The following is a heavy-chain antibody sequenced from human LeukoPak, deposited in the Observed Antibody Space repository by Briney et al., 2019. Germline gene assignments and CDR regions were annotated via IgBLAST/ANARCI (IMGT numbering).Heavy chain of an antibody. D-gene: IGHD1-7*01. J-gene: IGHJ4*02. Sequence: SETLSLTCSVSGGSTSNSDYYWAWIRQPPGKGLEFIGSIYYSGSTYQNPSLKSRVTISLDTSRNQFSLKMSSVTAADTAVYYCARQWQLLGAFDYWGQGTLVSVSS. CDR3: ARQWQLLGAFDY. V-gene: IGHV4-39*01. CDR2: IYYSGST. CDR1: GGSTSNSDYY.